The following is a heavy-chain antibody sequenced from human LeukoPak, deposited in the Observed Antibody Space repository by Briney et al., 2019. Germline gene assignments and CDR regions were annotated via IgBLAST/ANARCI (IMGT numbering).Heavy chain of an antibody. V-gene: IGHV3-21*01. CDR1: GFTFSSYS. CDR3: ARRGGRYYDFWSGHEDY. CDR2: ISSSSSYI. D-gene: IGHD3-3*01. J-gene: IGHJ4*02. Sequence: GWSLRLYCAASGFTFSSYSMNWVRQAPGKGLEWVSSISSSSSYIYYADSVKGRFTISRDNAKNSLYLQMNSLRAEDTAVYYCARRGGRYYDFWSGHEDYWGQGTLVTVSS.